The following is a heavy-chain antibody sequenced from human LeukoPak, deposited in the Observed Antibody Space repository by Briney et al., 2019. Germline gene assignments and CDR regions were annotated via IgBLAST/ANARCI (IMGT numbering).Heavy chain of an antibody. D-gene: IGHD3-9*01. J-gene: IGHJ4*02. Sequence: GGSLRLSCAASGFSFSNSGMHWVRQAPGKGLEWVAFIGQDGTTKYYVDSVKGRFTISRDNSKNTLYLQMNSLRAGDTAVYYCANLFDWHPLDCWGQGTLVTVSS. CDR2: IGQDGTTK. CDR1: GFSFSNSG. V-gene: IGHV3-30*02. CDR3: ANLFDWHPLDC.